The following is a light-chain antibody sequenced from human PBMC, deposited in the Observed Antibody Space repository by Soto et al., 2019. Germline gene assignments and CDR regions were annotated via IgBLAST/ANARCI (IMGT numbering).Light chain of an antibody. J-gene: IGKJ3*01. Sequence: EIVLTQSPGTLSLSPGERATLSCRASQSVSSSYLAWYQQKPGQAPRLLIYGASSRATGIPDRFSGSGSGTDFTLTISTLEPEDFAVYYCQQYGSSPGLTFGPGTKVDIK. CDR3: QQYGSSPGLT. V-gene: IGKV3-20*01. CDR2: GAS. CDR1: QSVSSSY.